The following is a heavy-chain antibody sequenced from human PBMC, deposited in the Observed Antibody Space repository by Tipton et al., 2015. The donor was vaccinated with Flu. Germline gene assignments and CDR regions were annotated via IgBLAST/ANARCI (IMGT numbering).Heavy chain of an antibody. CDR1: GFTFSSYA. D-gene: IGHD1-26*01. J-gene: IGHJ4*02. Sequence: RSLRLSCAASGFTFSSYAMHWVRQAPGKGLEWVAVISYDGSNKYYADSVKGRFTISRDNSKNTLYLQMNSLRAEDTAVYYCARGPPMYSGSYLVYWGQGTLVTVSS. CDR2: ISYDGSNK. V-gene: IGHV3-30*04. CDR3: ARGPPMYSGSYLVY.